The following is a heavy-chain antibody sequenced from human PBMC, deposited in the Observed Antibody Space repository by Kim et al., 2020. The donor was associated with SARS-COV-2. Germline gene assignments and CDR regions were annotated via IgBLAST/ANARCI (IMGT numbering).Heavy chain of an antibody. J-gene: IGHJ3*02. D-gene: IGHD3-10*01. CDR1: GFTFSSYA. V-gene: IGHV3-30-3*01. CDR2: ISYDGSNK. CDR3: ARREMVRGVIITVDAFD. Sequence: GGSLRLSCAASGFTFSSYAMHWVRQAPGKGLEWVAVISYDGSNKYYADSVKGRFTISRDNSKNTLYLQMNSLRAEDTAVYYCARREMVRGVIITVDAFD.